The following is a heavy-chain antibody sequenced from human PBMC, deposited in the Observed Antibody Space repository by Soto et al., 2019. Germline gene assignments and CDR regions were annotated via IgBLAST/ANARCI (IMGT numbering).Heavy chain of an antibody. V-gene: IGHV4-59*08. D-gene: IGHD2-15*01. J-gene: IGHJ4*02. Sequence: SETLSLTCTVSGGYISSYYWSWIRQPPGKGLEWIGYIYYSGSTNYNPSLKSRVTISVDTSKNQFSLKLSSVTAADTAVYYCASLYCSGGSCYDYWGQGTLVTVSS. CDR2: IYYSGST. CDR1: GGYISSYY. CDR3: ASLYCSGGSCYDY.